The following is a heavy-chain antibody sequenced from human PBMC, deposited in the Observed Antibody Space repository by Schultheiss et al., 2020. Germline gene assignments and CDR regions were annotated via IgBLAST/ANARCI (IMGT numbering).Heavy chain of an antibody. J-gene: IGHJ6*02. V-gene: IGHV4-59*12. D-gene: IGHD4-23*01. CDR3: ARATAVVTPIYYYYGMDV. CDR2: IYYSGST. Sequence: SETLSLTCTVSGGSISSYYWSWIRQHPGKGLEWIGYIYYSGSTYYNPSLKSRVTISVDTSKNQFSLKLSSVTAADTAVYYCARATAVVTPIYYYYGMDVWGQGTTVTVSS. CDR1: GGSISSYY.